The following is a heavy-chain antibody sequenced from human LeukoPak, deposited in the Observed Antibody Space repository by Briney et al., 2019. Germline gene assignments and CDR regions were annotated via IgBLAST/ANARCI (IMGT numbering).Heavy chain of an antibody. D-gene: IGHD1-26*01. V-gene: IGHV4-39*01. Sequence: SETLSLTCTVSGGSISSSSYYWGWIRQPPGKGLEWIGSIYYTGSTYCTPSLKSRVTISIDTSKMQFSLKLNSVTAADTAVYYCAGQGGVGATAFDDHWGQGILVTVS. CDR3: AGQGGVGATAFDDH. J-gene: IGHJ4*02. CDR1: GGSISSSSYY. CDR2: IYYTGST.